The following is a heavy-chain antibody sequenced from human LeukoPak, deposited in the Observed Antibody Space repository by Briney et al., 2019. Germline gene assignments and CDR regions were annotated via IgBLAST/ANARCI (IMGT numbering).Heavy chain of an antibody. CDR3: ARGYGYNSEY. D-gene: IGHD5-24*01. CDR2: IYYTGST. Sequence: SETLSLTCTVSGGSISSNYWSWIRKPPGKGLEWIGFIYYTGSTNYNPSLKSRVTISVDTSKDQFSLKLTSVTAADTAVYFCARGYGYNSEYWGQGTLVTVSP. CDR1: GGSISSNY. V-gene: IGHV4-59*01. J-gene: IGHJ4*02.